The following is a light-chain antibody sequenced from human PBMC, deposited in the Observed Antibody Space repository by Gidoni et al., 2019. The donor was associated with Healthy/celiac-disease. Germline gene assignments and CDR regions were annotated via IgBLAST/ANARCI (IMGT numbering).Light chain of an antibody. V-gene: IGKV3-11*01. J-gene: IGKJ5*01. Sequence: EIVLTQSPATLSLSPGERATLSCRASQSVSSYLAWYQQKPGQAPRLLSYDASNMATGIPARFSGSGSGTDFTLTISSREPEDFAVYYCQQRSNWPPITFGQGTRLEIK. CDR3: QQRSNWPPIT. CDR2: DAS. CDR1: QSVSSY.